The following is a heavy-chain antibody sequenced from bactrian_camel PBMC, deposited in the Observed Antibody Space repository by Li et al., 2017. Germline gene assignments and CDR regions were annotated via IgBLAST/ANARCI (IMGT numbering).Heavy chain of an antibody. D-gene: IGHD1*01. CDR1: GYTYGNYG. V-gene: IGHV3S53*01. Sequence: HVQLVESGGGSVQAGGSLRLSCAASGYTYGNYGMGWFRRAPGKQREGVAYIDSDGNTRYEDLVKGRFAISKDDVKNTLYLQMNSLRPEDTAIYYCATRNSGCYLGFRHTFQSWGQGTQVTVS. CDR2: IDSDGNT. CDR3: ATRNSGCYLGFRHTFQS. J-gene: IGHJ6*01.